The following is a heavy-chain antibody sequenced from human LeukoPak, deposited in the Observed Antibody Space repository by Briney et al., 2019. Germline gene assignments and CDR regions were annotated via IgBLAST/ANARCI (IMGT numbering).Heavy chain of an antibody. Sequence: ASVKVSCKASGYTFTGYFMHWVRQAPGQGLEWMGWINPYSGGTHYAQKFQGRVTMTRNTSISTAYMELSSLRSEDTAVYYCARGLIRFYGSLYWGQGTLVTVSS. CDR3: ARGLIRFYGSLY. J-gene: IGHJ4*02. D-gene: IGHD4-17*01. V-gene: IGHV1-2*02. CDR2: INPYSGGT. CDR1: GYTFTGYF.